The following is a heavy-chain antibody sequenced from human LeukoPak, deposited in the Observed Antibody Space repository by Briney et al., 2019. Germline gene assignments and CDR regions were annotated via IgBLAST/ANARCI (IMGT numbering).Heavy chain of an antibody. CDR2: ITSSSSTA. J-gene: IGHJ4*02. CDR3: ARDLGWFGDFGLGY. D-gene: IGHD3-10*01. Sequence: GGSLRLSCAASGFTFSSYSMNWVRQAPGKGLEWVSKITSSSSTAFYADSVRGRFTISRDNSKNTLYLQMNSLRAEDTAVYYCARDLGWFGDFGLGYWGQGTLVTVSS. V-gene: IGHV3-48*01. CDR1: GFTFSSYS.